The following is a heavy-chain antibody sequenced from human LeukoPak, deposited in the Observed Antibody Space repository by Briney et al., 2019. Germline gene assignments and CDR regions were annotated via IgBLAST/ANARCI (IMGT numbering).Heavy chain of an antibody. D-gene: IGHD2-8*01. CDR3: ARDSIVRGNIGNDMDV. CDR2: ISHSGRTM. V-gene: IGHV3-11*01. J-gene: IGHJ6*03. Sequence: GESLRLSCAASGFTFSDYYMSWIRQAPGKGLEWVSYISHSGRTMYYADSVKGRFTISRDNAKNSLYLQMNSLRAGDTAVYYCARDSIVRGNIGNDMDVWGKGTTVTVSS. CDR1: GFTFSDYY.